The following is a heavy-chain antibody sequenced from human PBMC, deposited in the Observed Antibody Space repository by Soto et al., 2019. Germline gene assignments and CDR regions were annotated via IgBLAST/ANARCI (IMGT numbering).Heavy chain of an antibody. J-gene: IGHJ5*01. CDR1: GATFSTTG. V-gene: IGHV1-69*01. D-gene: IGHD2-21*02. Sequence: QVQLVQSGAEVRKPGSSLRVSCKSSGATFSTTGISWVRQAPGQGLEWMGGIIPLFGTPKYARKFQGRVSITADESTRPVYMELNSLRPDDAAVYYCARASPVICGGDPCYRLDSSFDSWGQGSLVIVSS. CDR2: IIPLFGTP. CDR3: ARASPVICGGDPCYRLDSSFDS.